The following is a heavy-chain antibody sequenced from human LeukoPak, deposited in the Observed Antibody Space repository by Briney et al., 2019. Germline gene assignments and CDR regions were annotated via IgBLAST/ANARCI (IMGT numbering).Heavy chain of an antibody. Sequence: GGSLRLSCAASGFTFSSYEMNWVRQAPGQGLEWVSYISSSGSTIYYADSVKGRFTISRDNAKNSLYLQMNSLRAEDTAFYYCARSGYSSSWYMFWGQGSLVTVSS. V-gene: IGHV3-48*03. CDR1: GFTFSSYE. D-gene: IGHD6-13*01. CDR2: ISSSGSTI. J-gene: IGHJ4*02. CDR3: ARSGYSSSWYMF.